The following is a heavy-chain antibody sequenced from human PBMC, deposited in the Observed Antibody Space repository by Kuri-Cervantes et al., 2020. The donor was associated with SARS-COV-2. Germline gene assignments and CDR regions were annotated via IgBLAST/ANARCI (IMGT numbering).Heavy chain of an antibody. CDR3: ARDHNDFWSGYYPLDY. CDR1: GFTFSNYW. CDR2: IKQDGSEK. D-gene: IGHD3-3*01. V-gene: IGHV3-7*01. Sequence: ETLSLTCAASGFTFSNYWMSWVRQAPGKGLEWVANIKQDGSEKSYVDSVKGRFTISRDNAKNSLYLQMNSLRAEDTAVYYCARDHNDFWSGYYPLDYWGQGTLVTVSS. J-gene: IGHJ4*02.